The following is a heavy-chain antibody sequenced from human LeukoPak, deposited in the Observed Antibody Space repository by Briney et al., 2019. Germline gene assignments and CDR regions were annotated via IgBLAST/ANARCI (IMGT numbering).Heavy chain of an antibody. CDR2: VSNSGRT. V-gene: IGHV4-59*01. J-gene: IGHJ4*02. CDR3: ARENDRYGRIDY. D-gene: IGHD5-18*01. Sequence: SETLSLTCRVSGGSISSYDWSWIRQPPGKRLQWNGYVSNSGRTDYNPSLKSRVTISIDTSRNQFSLRLRSVTAADTAVYFCARENDRYGRIDYWGQGTLVTVTS. CDR1: GGSISSYD.